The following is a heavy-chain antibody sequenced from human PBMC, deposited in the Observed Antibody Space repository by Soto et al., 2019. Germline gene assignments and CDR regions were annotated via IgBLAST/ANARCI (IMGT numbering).Heavy chain of an antibody. Sequence: ETLSLTCPLSGASITSTTYFWAWIRKPPGKGLEWVGSIYYSGKPHYNTSLKSRVTISVDRSKNQLSLPMSSVTAADTAVYYCAKNLPRPGRFDYWGQGSSVTVSS. CDR1: GASITSTTYF. J-gene: IGHJ4*02. D-gene: IGHD2-2*01. CDR3: AKNLPRPGRFDY. V-gene: IGHV4-39*01. CDR2: IYYSGKP.